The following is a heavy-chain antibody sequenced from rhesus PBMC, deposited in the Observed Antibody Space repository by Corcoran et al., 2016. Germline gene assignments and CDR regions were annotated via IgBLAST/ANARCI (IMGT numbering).Heavy chain of an antibody. J-gene: IGHJ5-1*01. V-gene: IGHV4S11*01. CDR2: INGDGRAT. CDR1: GGSITNKY. D-gene: IGHD3-40*01. CDR3: ATYTALVDFPTNLRFDV. Sequence: QVQLQESGPRLVKPWETLSLTCVVSGGSITNKYWTWIRQPPGKGLEWMGKINGDGRATESNPALKSRLILSLATSKNQFSLTLNSVTAADTAVYFCATYTALVDFPTNLRFDVWGAGVLVTVSS.